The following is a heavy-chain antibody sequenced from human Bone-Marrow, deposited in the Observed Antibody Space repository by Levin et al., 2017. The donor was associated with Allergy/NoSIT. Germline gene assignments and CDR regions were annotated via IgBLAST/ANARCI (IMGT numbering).Heavy chain of an antibody. D-gene: IGHD6-13*01. CDR2: IFWDDGK. Sequence: SGPTLVKPTQTLTLTCTFSGFSLTSSGVGVGWIRQPHGKALEWLALIFWDDGKRYSPSHNTRLTITKDTSKNQVVLTLTNMDPVDTATYYCAHRSSYSRSWYDFDYWGQGTLVTVSS. CDR1: GFSLTSSGVG. CDR3: AHRSSYSRSWYDFDY. V-gene: IGHV2-5*02. J-gene: IGHJ4*02.